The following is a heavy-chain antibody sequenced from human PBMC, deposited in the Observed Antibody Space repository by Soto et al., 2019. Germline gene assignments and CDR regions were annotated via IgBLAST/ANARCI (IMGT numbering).Heavy chain of an antibody. CDR2: ISSSSGYI. CDR1: GFTFSSYS. D-gene: IGHD5-18*01. V-gene: IGHV3-21*01. Sequence: EVQLVESGGGLVKPGGSLRLSCAASGFTFSSYSMNWVRQAPGKGLEWVSSISSSSGYIYYADSVKGRFTISRDNAKNSLYLQMNSLRAEDTAEYYCARDQPGYSYGYGLGYWGQGTLVTVSS. J-gene: IGHJ4*02. CDR3: ARDQPGYSYGYGLGY.